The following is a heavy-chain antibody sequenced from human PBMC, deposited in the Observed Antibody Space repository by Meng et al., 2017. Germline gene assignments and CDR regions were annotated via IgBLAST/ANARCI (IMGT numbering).Heavy chain of an antibody. CDR1: GFTFSSYW. V-gene: IGHV3-7*01. Sequence: GESLKISCAASGFTFSSYWMSWVRQAPGKGLEWVANIKQDGSEKYYVDSVKGRFTISRDNAKNSLYLQMNSLRAEDTAVYYCAREAPYYYGSESYYPPNYYYYGMDVWGQGTTVTVSS. CDR2: IKQDGSEK. J-gene: IGHJ6*02. D-gene: IGHD3-10*01. CDR3: AREAPYYYGSESYYPPNYYYYGMDV.